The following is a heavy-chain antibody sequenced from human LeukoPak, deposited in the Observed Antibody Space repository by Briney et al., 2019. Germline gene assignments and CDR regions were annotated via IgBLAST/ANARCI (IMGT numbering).Heavy chain of an antibody. V-gene: IGHV3-23*01. CDR1: RFMFRTYA. J-gene: IGHJ5*02. D-gene: IGHD1-26*01. CDR2: ISDKGGTA. CDR3: AKDLEWEPGA. Sequence: GGSLRLSCAAWRFMFRTYAMYGVRQAPGKGVEWVSGISDKGGTAYYADSVKGRFTMSRDNSKNMLYLHMNSLRAEDTAVYYCAKDLEWEPGAWGQGTLVTVSS.